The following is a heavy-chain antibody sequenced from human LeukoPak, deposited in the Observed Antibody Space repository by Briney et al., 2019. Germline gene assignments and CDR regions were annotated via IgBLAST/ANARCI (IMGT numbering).Heavy chain of an antibody. Sequence: SETLSLTCTVSGGSISSYYWSWIRQPPGKGLEWIGYIYYSGSTNYNPSLKSRVTISVDTSKNQFSLKLSSVTAADTAVYYCARRTVAGTNDYWGQGTLVTVSS. CDR2: IYYSGST. CDR1: GGSISSYY. J-gene: IGHJ4*02. V-gene: IGHV4-59*08. CDR3: ARRTVAGTNDY. D-gene: IGHD6-19*01.